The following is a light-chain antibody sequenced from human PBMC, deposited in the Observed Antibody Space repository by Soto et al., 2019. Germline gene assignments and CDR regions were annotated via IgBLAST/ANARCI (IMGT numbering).Light chain of an antibody. CDR2: AVT. CDR3: SSHAGIINVV. CDR1: SSDVGGYNY. V-gene: IGLV2-8*01. J-gene: IGLJ3*02. Sequence: QSALTQPPSASGSPGQSVTISCTGTSSDVGGYNYVSWYQQHPGKAPKLIIYAVTKRPSGVPDRFSGSKSGNTASLTVSGLLAEDEADYYCSSHAGIINVVFGGGTKLTVL.